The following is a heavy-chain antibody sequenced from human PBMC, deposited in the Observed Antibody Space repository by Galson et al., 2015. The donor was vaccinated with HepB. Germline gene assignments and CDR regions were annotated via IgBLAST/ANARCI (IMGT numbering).Heavy chain of an antibody. CDR1: GFTFYSYG. D-gene: IGHD3-3*01. CDR3: MKDEKQFGIPYHHYYMDV. Sequence: SLRLSCAASGFTFYSYGMHWVRQAPGKGLEWVALISHDGNIKSYADSVRGRFTISRDNSKNTVYLQMNSLGGEDTALYFCMKDEKQFGIPYHHYYMDVWGKGTTVTVS. J-gene: IGHJ6*03. V-gene: IGHV3-30*18. CDR2: ISHDGNIK.